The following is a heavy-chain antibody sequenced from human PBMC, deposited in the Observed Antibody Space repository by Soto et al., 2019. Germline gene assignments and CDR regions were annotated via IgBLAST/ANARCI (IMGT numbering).Heavy chain of an antibody. CDR3: ARFSLPGFISRTRLHLDY. Sequence: QVQLQESGPGLVKPSETLSLTCTVSGGSVSSGSYYWSWIRQPPGKGLEWIGYLYYSGSTNYNPSLKSRVAISVDTSKNQFSLKLISVPDADTAVYYCARFSLPGFISRTRLHLDYWGQGSLVPVS. CDR2: LYYSGST. CDR1: GGSVSSGSYY. J-gene: IGHJ4*02. D-gene: IGHD2-8*01. V-gene: IGHV4-61*01.